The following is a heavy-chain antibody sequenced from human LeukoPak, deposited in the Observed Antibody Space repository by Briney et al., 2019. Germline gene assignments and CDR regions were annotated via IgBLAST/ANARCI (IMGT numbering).Heavy chain of an antibody. V-gene: IGHV4-59*12. J-gene: IGHJ4*02. CDR2: IYDSGST. Sequence: PSETLSLTCAVSGGSINNYYWSWIRQPPGKGLEWIGYIYDSGSTNYNPSLQSRVTTSLDTSKNQVSLKLSSVTAADTAVYYCARRAVRGDRPFDYWGQGTLVTVSS. D-gene: IGHD3-10*01. CDR3: ARRAVRGDRPFDY. CDR1: GGSINNYY.